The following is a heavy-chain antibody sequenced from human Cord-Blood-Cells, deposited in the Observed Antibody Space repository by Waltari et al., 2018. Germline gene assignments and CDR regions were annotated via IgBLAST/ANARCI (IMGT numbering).Heavy chain of an antibody. CDR1: GGSISSSNW. CDR2: IYHSGST. D-gene: IGHD3-10*01. V-gene: IGHV4-4*02. J-gene: IGHJ4*02. CDR3: ARDFKYYYGSGSYQELDY. Sequence: QVQLQESGPGLVKPSGTLSLTCAVSGGSISSSNWWSWVRQPPGKGLEWIGEIYHSGSTNYNPSLKSRVTISVDKSKNQFSLKLSSVTAADTAVYYCARDFKYYYGSGSYQELDYWGQGTLVTVSS.